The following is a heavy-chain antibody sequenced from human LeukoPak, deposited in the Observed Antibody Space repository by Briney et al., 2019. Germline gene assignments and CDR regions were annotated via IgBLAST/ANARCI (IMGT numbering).Heavy chain of an antibody. J-gene: IGHJ4*02. D-gene: IGHD3-10*01. CDR3: ARADYYTSGTYRYYFDY. CDR1: GFTFSSYA. CDR2: ISGSGGST. V-gene: IGHV3-23*01. Sequence: GGSLRLSCAASGFTFSSYAMSWVRQAPGKGLEWVSLISGSGGSTYYADSVKGRFTISRNNSNNTLYLQMNSLRPEDTAVYYCARADYYTSGTYRYYFDYWGQGTLVTVSS.